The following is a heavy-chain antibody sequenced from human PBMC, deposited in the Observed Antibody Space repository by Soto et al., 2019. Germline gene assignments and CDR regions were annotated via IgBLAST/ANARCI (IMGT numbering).Heavy chain of an antibody. CDR3: AREGAGPKGSSSWPDDAFDI. CDR2: ISYSGST. CDR1: GGSISSGGYY. J-gene: IGHJ3*02. D-gene: IGHD6-13*01. Sequence: QVQLQESGPGLVKPSQTLSLTCTVSGGSISSGGYYWSWIRQHPGKGLEWIGYISYSGSTYYNSSLKSRVTISVDTSKNQFSLKLTPVTAADTAVYYCAREGAGPKGSSSWPDDAFDIWGQGTMVTVSS. V-gene: IGHV4-31*03.